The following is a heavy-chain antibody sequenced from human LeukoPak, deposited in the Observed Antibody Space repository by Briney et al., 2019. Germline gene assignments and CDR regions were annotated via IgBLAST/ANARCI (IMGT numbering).Heavy chain of an antibody. Sequence: SETLSLTCTVSGGSISSSSYYWGWIRQPPGKGLEWIGSIYYSGSTYYNPSLKSRVTISVDTSKNQFSLKLSSVTAADTAVYYCARVGLAAANYYYGMDVWGQGTTVTVSS. D-gene: IGHD6-13*01. J-gene: IGHJ6*02. CDR1: GGSISSSSYY. V-gene: IGHV4-39*07. CDR3: ARVGLAAANYYYGMDV. CDR2: IYYSGST.